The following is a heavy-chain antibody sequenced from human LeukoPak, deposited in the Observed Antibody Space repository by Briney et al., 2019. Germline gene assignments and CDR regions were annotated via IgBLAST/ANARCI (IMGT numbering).Heavy chain of an antibody. CDR1: GFTFSSYS. J-gene: IGHJ4*02. Sequence: GGSLRLSCAASGFTFSSYSMSWFRQVPGKGLGWVSAISGSGVSTNYADSVKGRFTISRANARITGFLQMGSLRAETTAVKYCAKAPYCPNDVCRYFDYWRQGILVTVPS. V-gene: IGHV3-23*01. D-gene: IGHD2-8*01. CDR3: AKAPYCPNDVCRYFDY. CDR2: ISGSGVST.